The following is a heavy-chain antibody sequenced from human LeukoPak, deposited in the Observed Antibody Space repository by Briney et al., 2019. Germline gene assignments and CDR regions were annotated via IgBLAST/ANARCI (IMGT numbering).Heavy chain of an antibody. Sequence: GESLKISCKGSGYSFTSYWIAGVRQLPGKGLECMGIIYPGDSDTKYSPSLQAQFPLSANKSSSTAYLQWSSLKASDTAMYYCPRQSHYCSGGTCYSYYFDYWGQGTLVTVSS. CDR1: GYSFTSYW. V-gene: IGHV5-51*01. CDR3: PRQSHYCSGGTCYSYYFDY. CDR2: IYPGDSDT. J-gene: IGHJ4*02. D-gene: IGHD2-15*01.